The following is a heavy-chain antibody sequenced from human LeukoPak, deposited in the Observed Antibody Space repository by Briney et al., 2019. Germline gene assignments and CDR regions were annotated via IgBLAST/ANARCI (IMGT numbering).Heavy chain of an antibody. D-gene: IGHD2-2*01. Sequence: GRSLRLSCAASGFTFSSYGMHWVRQAPGKGLVWVAVISYDGSNKYYADSVKGRFTISRDNSKNTLYLQMNSLRAEDTAVYYCAKAAYDCSSTSCYGPGGFDPWGQGTLVTVSS. J-gene: IGHJ5*02. CDR3: AKAAYDCSSTSCYGPGGFDP. V-gene: IGHV3-30*18. CDR1: GFTFSSYG. CDR2: ISYDGSNK.